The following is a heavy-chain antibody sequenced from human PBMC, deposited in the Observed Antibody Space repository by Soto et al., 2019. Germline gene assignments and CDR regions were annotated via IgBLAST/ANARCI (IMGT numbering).Heavy chain of an antibody. CDR2: IYWDDDK. CDR1: GFSLSTSGVG. CDR3: AHRLRWERYNWIDP. J-gene: IGHJ5*02. D-gene: IGHD1-1*01. V-gene: IGHV2-5*02. Sequence: SGPTLVNPTQTLTLTFTFSGFSLSTSGVGVGWIRQPPGKALEWLALIYWDDDKRYSPSLKSRLTITKDTSKNQVVLTMTNMDAVDTATYYCAHRLRWERYNWIDPWGQGALVTVSS.